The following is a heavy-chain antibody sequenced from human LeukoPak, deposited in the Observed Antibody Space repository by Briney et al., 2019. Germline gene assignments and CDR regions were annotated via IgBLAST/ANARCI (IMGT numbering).Heavy chain of an antibody. V-gene: IGHV5-51*01. CDR2: ISPGDFDT. CDR1: GYSFTTYW. Sequence: KVSCKASGYSFTTYWVAWVRQMPGKGLEWMGMISPGDFDTRYTPSFKGQVTISADKSISTAYLQWSSLKASDTAIYYCARHQGGMDVWGQGTTVTVSS. J-gene: IGHJ6*02. CDR3: ARHQGGMDV.